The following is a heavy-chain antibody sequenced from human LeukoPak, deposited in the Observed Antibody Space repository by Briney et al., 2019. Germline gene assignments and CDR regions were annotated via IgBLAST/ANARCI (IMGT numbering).Heavy chain of an antibody. Sequence: GGSLRLSCAASGFPFTRFYMSWIRHAPGKGLEWISYIGLSGSPLDYADSVRGRFTISRDNAKNSLYLEMNSLRAEDTAVYYCARKDFSSGSFSYWGQGTLVTVSS. CDR3: ARKDFSSGSFSY. J-gene: IGHJ4*02. CDR1: GFPFTRFY. D-gene: IGHD3-22*01. V-gene: IGHV3-11*04. CDR2: IGLSGSPL.